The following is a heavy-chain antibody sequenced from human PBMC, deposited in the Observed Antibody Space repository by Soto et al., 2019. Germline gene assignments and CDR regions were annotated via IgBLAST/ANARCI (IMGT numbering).Heavy chain of an antibody. CDR2: TSYDGSNK. CDR1: VFIFINNA. Sequence: GWSLRLSCASSVFIFINNAMYWVRQAPGKGLEWVAVTSYDGSNKDYADSVKGRFTISRDNSKNTLYLQMNSLRAGDTAVYYCARDMSSLYYDFWSGPLDVWGQGTTVTVSS. V-gene: IGHV3-30-3*01. J-gene: IGHJ6*02. D-gene: IGHD3-3*01. CDR3: ARDMSSLYYDFWSGPLDV.